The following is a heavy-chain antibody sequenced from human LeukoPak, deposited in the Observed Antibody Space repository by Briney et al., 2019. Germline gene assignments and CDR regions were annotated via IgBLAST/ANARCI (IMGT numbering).Heavy chain of an antibody. CDR2: IWNDGSKK. Sequence: GGSLRLSCAASGFSFSTFGMHWARRTPGKGLEWVAVIWNDGSKKFYAESVKGRFTISRDNSQNTLYLQMNRLRAEDTAVYYCGRDSLGGDYWGQGTLVTVSS. J-gene: IGHJ4*02. CDR3: GRDSLGGDY. CDR1: GFSFSTFG. V-gene: IGHV3-33*08. D-gene: IGHD3-16*01.